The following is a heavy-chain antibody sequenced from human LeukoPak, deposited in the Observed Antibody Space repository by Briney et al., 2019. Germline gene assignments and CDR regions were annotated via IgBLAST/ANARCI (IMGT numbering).Heavy chain of an antibody. D-gene: IGHD1-1*01. CDR1: GYTFTSYY. Sequence: ASVKVSCKASGYTFTSYYMHWVRQAPGQGLEWMGIINPSGGSTSYAQKFQGRVTITADKSTSTAYMELSSLRSEDTAVYYCARAEAGTVYHAWGQGTLVTVSS. CDR3: ARAEAGTVYHA. V-gene: IGHV1-46*01. J-gene: IGHJ4*02. CDR2: INPSGGST.